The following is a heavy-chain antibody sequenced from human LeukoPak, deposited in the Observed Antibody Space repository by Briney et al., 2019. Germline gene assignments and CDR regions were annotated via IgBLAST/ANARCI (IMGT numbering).Heavy chain of an antibody. CDR2: INPNTGGT. Sequence: ASVKVSCKASGYTFTGYYMHWVRQARGQGLEWVGCINPNTGGTNYAQKFQGRVTMTRDTSITTAYMELSRLTSDDTAVYYCARVEGYYDTSGYFYWGQGTLVTVSS. V-gene: IGHV1-2*02. J-gene: IGHJ4*02. D-gene: IGHD3-22*01. CDR3: ARVEGYYDTSGYFY. CDR1: GYTFTGYY.